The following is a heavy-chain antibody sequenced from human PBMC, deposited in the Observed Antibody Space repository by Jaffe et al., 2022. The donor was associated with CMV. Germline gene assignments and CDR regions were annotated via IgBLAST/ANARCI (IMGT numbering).Heavy chain of an antibody. Sequence: QVQLVESGGGVVQPGRSLRLSCAASGFTFSSYGMHWVRQAPGKGLEWVAVIWYDGSDKYYADSVKGRFTISRDNSKNTLYLQMNGLRAEDTAVYYCARVSQPTSGVIIGYWGQGALVTVSS. J-gene: IGHJ4*02. V-gene: IGHV3-33*08. D-gene: IGHD3-3*01. CDR3: ARVSQPTSGVIIGY. CDR2: IWYDGSDK. CDR1: GFTFSSYG.